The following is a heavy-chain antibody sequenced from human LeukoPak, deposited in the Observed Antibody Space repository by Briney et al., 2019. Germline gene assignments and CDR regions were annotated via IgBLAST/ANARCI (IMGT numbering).Heavy chain of an antibody. CDR1: GFTFSSYG. D-gene: IGHD3-16*01. CDR2: ISSSDTI. Sequence: GGSLRLSCAASGFTFSSYGMNWVRQAPGKGLEWVSYISSSDTIYYADSVKGRFTISRNNAKNSLYLQMNSLRDEDTAVYYCAAGAFGGFDYWGQGTLVTVSS. V-gene: IGHV3-48*02. CDR3: AAGAFGGFDY. J-gene: IGHJ4*02.